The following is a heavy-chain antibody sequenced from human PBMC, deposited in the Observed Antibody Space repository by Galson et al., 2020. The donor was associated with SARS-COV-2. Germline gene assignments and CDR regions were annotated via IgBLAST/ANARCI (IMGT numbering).Heavy chain of an antibody. Sequence: SLRLSCAASGFTLSSYAIHWVRQAPGKGLEWVAVISYDGSSKYYTDSVKGRFTISRDSSKNTLYLQMNSLRDEDTAVYYCAREGDRGDAFDIWGQGTMVTVS. J-gene: IGHJ3*02. CDR1: GFTLSSYA. V-gene: IGHV3-30*04. CDR2: ISYDGSSK. D-gene: IGHD3-16*01. CDR3: AREGDRGDAFDI.